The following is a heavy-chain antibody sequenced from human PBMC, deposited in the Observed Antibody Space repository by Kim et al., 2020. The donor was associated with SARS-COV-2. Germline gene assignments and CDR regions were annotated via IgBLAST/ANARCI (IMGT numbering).Heavy chain of an antibody. J-gene: IGHJ4*02. V-gene: IGHV1-2*02. CDR3: ARVNVLKAAAGILRYYFDL. Sequence: ASVKVSCQASGYTFTAYYMHWVRQAPGQGLEWMAWINPNSGGTDYAQKFQGRVTMTRDTSISTAYMDLNNLRSDDTAIYYCARVNVLKAAAGILRYYFDLWGQGTLVTVSS. CDR1: GYTFTAYY. CDR2: INPNSGGT. D-gene: IGHD6-13*01.